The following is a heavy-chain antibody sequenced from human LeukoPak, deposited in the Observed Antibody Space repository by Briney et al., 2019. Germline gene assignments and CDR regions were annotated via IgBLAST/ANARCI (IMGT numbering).Heavy chain of an antibody. Sequence: PGGSLRLSCAASGFTVSSNYMSWVRQAPGKGVEWVSVIYSGGSTYYADSVKGRFTISRDNSKNTLYLQMNSLRAEDTAVYYCARDLRGGYNAFDIWGQGTMVTVSS. CDR1: GFTVSSNY. V-gene: IGHV3-53*01. CDR3: ARDLRGGYNAFDI. D-gene: IGHD5-12*01. CDR2: IYSGGST. J-gene: IGHJ3*02.